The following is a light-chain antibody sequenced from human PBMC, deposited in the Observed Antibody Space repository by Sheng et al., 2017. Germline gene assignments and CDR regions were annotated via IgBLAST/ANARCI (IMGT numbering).Light chain of an antibody. V-gene: IGKV3-11*01. CDR1: QSVGSD. Sequence: EIVMTQSPATLSVSPGERATLSCGASQSVGSDLAWYQQKPGQAPRLLIYAASRRATGIPARFSGSGSGTDFTLTISSLEPEDFAVYYCQQRSIWPTYTFGQGTKLEI. CDR2: AAS. CDR3: QQRSIWPTYT. J-gene: IGKJ2*01.